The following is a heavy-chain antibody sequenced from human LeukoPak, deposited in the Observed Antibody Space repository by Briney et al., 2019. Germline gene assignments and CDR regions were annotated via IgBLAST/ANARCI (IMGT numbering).Heavy chain of an antibody. CDR1: GFTFSSYA. CDR2: ITSAGNT. D-gene: IGHD1-14*01. Sequence: GGSLRLSCAASGFTFSSYAMNWVRQAPGKGLEWVSAITSAGNTYYADSVKGRFTISRDSSKNTLYLQMNSLRSEDTAVYYWAKGGRPNHLPTDYWGQGTLVTVSS. J-gene: IGHJ4*02. V-gene: IGHV3-23*01. CDR3: AKGGRPNHLPTDY.